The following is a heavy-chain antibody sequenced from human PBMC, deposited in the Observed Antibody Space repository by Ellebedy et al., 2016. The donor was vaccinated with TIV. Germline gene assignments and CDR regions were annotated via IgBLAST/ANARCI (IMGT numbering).Heavy chain of an antibody. CDR3: ARGFLGYCSSTSCSVFDY. V-gene: IGHV3-48*04. CDR1: GFTFSSYS. J-gene: IGHJ4*02. D-gene: IGHD2-2*01. Sequence: GESLKISCAASGFTFSSYSMNWVRQAPGKGLEWVSYISSSSSTIYYADSVKGRFTISRDNAKNSLYLQMNSLRAEDTALYYCARGFLGYCSSTSCSVFDYWGQGTLVTVSS. CDR2: ISSSSSTI.